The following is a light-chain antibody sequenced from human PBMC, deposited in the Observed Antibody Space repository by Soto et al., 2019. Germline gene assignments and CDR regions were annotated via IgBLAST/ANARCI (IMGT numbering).Light chain of an antibody. J-gene: IGKJ4*01. CDR3: QQTTSFPLT. CDR1: QGISSW. Sequence: DIQMTQSPSFVSASVGERVTNTGRESQGISSWLAWYQHKPGRAPKLLIHAASSLESGVPSRFSGSGSGTDFTLTISSLQPEDFATYYCQQTTSFPLTFGGGTKVEIK. V-gene: IGKV1-12*01. CDR2: AAS.